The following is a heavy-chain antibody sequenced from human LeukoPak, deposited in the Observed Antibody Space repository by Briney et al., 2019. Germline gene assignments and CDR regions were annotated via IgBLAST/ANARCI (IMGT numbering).Heavy chain of an antibody. D-gene: IGHD4-17*01. Sequence: PSETLSLTCAVSGASISSPNWWTWVRQPPGKGLEWIGEVYHTGSTNCNPSLKSRVTISVDKSNNQFSLKLTSVTAADTAVYYCASRHDSGPYWGQGTLVTVSS. V-gene: IGHV4-4*02. CDR1: GASISSPNW. CDR2: VYHTGST. J-gene: IGHJ4*02. CDR3: ASRHDSGPY.